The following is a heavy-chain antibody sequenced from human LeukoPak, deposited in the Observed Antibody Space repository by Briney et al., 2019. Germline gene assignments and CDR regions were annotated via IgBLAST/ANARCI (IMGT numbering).Heavy chain of an antibody. J-gene: IGHJ5*02. CDR2: IYSGVST. CDR1: GFTVSSNY. CDR3: ERGGIRYFDWLVI. D-gene: IGHD3-9*01. Sequence: PGRSLRLSCAASGFTVSSNYMSWVRHAPGKGLEWGSVIYSGVSTYYADSVKGRFNMSRDNSRNTLYLQMNSLRAEDTAVYYCERGGIRYFDWLVIWGQGTLVTVSS. V-gene: IGHV3-66*02.